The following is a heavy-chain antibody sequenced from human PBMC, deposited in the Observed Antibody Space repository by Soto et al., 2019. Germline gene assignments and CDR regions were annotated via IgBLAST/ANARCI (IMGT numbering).Heavy chain of an antibody. CDR2: IYYSGST. CDR3: ARDDTIFGVVTTIRREGATDP. D-gene: IGHD3-3*01. Sequence: QVQLQESGPGLVKPSQTLSLTCTVSGGSISSGDYYWSWIRQPPGKGLEWIGYIYYSGSTYYNPSLKSRVTISVDTSKNQSSLKLSSVTAADTAVYYWARDDTIFGVVTTIRREGATDPWGQGTLVTVSS. J-gene: IGHJ5*02. CDR1: GGSISSGDYY. V-gene: IGHV4-30-4*01.